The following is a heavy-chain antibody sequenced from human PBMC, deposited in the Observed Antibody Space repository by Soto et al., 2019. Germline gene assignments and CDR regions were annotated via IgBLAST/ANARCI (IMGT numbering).Heavy chain of an antibody. Sequence: EVQLSESGGGLVQPGGSLRLSCAASGFTFTSYSMSWVRQAPGKGLEWVSAINPSGDTTYYADSMKGRLPISRDNSKNTLYLQMDSLRAEDAAIYYCAKRPKAGRPVDVWGKGTTVTVSS. CDR2: INPSGDTT. V-gene: IGHV3-23*01. D-gene: IGHD6-6*01. CDR3: AKRPKAGRPVDV. J-gene: IGHJ6*04. CDR1: GFTFTSYS.